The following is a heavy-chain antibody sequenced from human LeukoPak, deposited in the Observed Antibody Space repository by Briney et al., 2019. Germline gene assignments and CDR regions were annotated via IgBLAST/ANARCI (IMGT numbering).Heavy chain of an antibody. D-gene: IGHD4-17*01. CDR2: INPNSGGT. V-gene: IGHV1-2*06. J-gene: IGHJ4*02. CDR3: ARGKATTVIPPLLGY. Sequence: GASVKVSCKASGYTFTSYDINWVRQAPGQGLEWMGRINPNSGGTNYAQKFQGRVTMTRDTSISTAYMELSRLRSDDTAVYYCARGKATTVIPPLLGYWGQGTLVTVSS. CDR1: GYTFTSYD.